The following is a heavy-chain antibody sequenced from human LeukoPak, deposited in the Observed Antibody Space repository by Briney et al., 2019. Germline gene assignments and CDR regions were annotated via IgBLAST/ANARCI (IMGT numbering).Heavy chain of an antibody. V-gene: IGHV3-30*04. Sequence: PSRSLRLSCAASGFSFSSYARNWIRQPPGKGLEWVAVISYDGNNIYYAGSVKGRFTIARDNSKNTLYPQMNSLRTEDTAVYYCARDFYDSSGYYQVTDSWGEGALVTVSS. CDR2: ISYDGNNI. CDR1: GFSFSSYA. CDR3: ARDFYDSSGYYQVTDS. D-gene: IGHD3-22*01. J-gene: IGHJ4*02.